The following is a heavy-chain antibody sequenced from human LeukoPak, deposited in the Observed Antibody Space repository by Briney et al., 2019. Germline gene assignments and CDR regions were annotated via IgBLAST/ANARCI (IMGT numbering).Heavy chain of an antibody. CDR2: IIPIFGTA. J-gene: IGHJ6*02. CDR3: ATSAISGSHYYLIWDYYYYYGMDV. Sequence: SVNVSCKASGGTFSNYAISWVRQAPGQGLEWMGGIIPIFGTANYAQKFQGRVTITADESTSTAYMELSSLRSEDTAVYYCATSAISGSHYYLIWDYYYYYGMDVWGQGTTVTVSS. D-gene: IGHD1-26*01. CDR1: GGTFSNYA. V-gene: IGHV1-69*13.